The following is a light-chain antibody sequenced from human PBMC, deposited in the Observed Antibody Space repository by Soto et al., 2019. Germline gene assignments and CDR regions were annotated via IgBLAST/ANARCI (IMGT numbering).Light chain of an antibody. CDR3: SSYTVTSTRL. CDR2: DVN. CDR1: SSDIGAFDL. V-gene: IGLV2-14*01. Sequence: QSALTQPASVSGSPGQSITISCTGTSSDIGAFDLVSWYQQHPGKAPKVIIYDVNIRPSGVSHRFSGSKSGNTASLTIAGRQAEDEADYYCSSYTVTSTRLFGTGTKVTVL. J-gene: IGLJ1*01.